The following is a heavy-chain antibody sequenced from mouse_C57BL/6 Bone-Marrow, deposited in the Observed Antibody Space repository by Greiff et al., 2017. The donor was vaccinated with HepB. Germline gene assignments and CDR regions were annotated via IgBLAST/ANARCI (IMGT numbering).Heavy chain of an antibody. J-gene: IGHJ4*01. D-gene: IGHD4-1*01. V-gene: IGHV1-50*01. CDR3: ANSLNWDYYAMDY. CDR1: GYTFTSYW. CDR2: IDPSDSYT. Sequence: QVQLQQPGAELVKPGASVKLSCKASGYTFTSYWMQWVKQRPGQGLEWIGEIDPSDSYTNYNQKFKGKATLTVDPSSSTAYMQLSSLTSEDSAVYYCANSLNWDYYAMDYWGQGTSVTVSS.